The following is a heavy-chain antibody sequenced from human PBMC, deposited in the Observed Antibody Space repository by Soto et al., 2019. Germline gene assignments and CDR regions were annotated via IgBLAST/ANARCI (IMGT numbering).Heavy chain of an antibody. J-gene: IGHJ4*02. CDR2: ISAYNGNT. Sequence: QVQLVQSGAEVKKPGASVKVSCKASGYTFASYAISWMRQAPGQGLEWMGWISAYNGNTNYAQKLQGSVTMTTDPSKSTAYIELRSLRSDDTAVYYCARDPPPPDYWGQGTLVTVSS. CDR1: GYTFASYA. V-gene: IGHV1-18*01. CDR3: ARDPPPPDY.